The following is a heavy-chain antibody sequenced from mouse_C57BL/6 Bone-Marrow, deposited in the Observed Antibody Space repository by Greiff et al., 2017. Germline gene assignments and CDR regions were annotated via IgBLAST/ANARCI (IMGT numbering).Heavy chain of an antibody. CDR2: IDPANGNT. CDR1: GYTFKNSC. D-gene: IGHD2-1*01. CDR3: SSDDCGMGY. V-gene: IGHV14-3*01. Sequence: EVQLQQSVAELVRPGASVKLSCTASGYTFKNSCMHWVKQRPGQGLEWIGGIDPANGNTNYNQKFKGKATMTADTSSSTAYMQLSSLTSVASAISFCSSDDCGMGYWGQGTTVTVSS. J-gene: IGHJ1*01.